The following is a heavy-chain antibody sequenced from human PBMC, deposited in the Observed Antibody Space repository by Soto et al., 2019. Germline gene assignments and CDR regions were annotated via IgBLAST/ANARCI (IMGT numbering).Heavy chain of an antibody. J-gene: IGHJ6*02. Sequence: GESLKISCNGSGYIFSNYWIGWVRQMPGKGLEWMGIIYPDDSDARYSPSFQGQVTISVDESITTAYLQMNSLRAEDTAVYYCASDLVGASDSYGLDVWGQGTPVTVSS. D-gene: IGHD1-26*01. CDR3: ASDLVGASDSYGLDV. CDR1: GYIFSNYW. CDR2: IYPDDSDA. V-gene: IGHV5-51*01.